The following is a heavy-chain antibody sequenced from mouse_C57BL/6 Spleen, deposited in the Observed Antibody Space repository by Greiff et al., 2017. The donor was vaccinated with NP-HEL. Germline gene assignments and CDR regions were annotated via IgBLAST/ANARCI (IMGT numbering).Heavy chain of an antibody. CDR1: GYTFTSYW. Sequence: QVQLQQPGAELVMPGASVKLSCKASGYTFTSYWMHWVKQRPGQGLEWIGEIDPSDSYTNYNQKFKGKSTLTVDKSSSTAYMQLSSLTSEDSAVYYCARGGTPYAKDYWGQGTSVTVSS. CDR3: ARGGTPYAKDY. J-gene: IGHJ4*01. D-gene: IGHD2-14*01. V-gene: IGHV1-69*01. CDR2: IDPSDSYT.